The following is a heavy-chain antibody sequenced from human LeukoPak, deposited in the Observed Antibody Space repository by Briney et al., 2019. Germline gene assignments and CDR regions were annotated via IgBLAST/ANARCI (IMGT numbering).Heavy chain of an antibody. CDR2: IYYSGST. CDR1: GGSISSYY. Sequence: SETLSLTCTVSGGSISSYYWSWIRQPPGKGLEWIGYIYYSGSTNYNPSLKSRVTISVDTSKNQFSLKLSSVTAADTGVYYCARGPYDFWSGYYPNWFDPWGQGTLVTVSS. J-gene: IGHJ5*02. V-gene: IGHV4-59*01. D-gene: IGHD3-3*01. CDR3: ARGPYDFWSGYYPNWFDP.